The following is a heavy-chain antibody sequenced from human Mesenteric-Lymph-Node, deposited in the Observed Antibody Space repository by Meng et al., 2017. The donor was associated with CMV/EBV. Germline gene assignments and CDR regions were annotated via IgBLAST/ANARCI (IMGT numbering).Heavy chain of an antibody. D-gene: IGHD5-12*01. CDR3: AKGTGYEYHYYGMDV. J-gene: IGHJ6*02. CDR1: GFTFSSYA. Sequence: GESLKISCAASGFTFSSYAMSWVRQAPGKGLEWGSAISGSGGSTYYADSVKGRFTISRDNSKNTLYLQMNSLRAADTAVFYCAKGTGYEYHYYGMDVWGQGTTVTVSS. CDR2: ISGSGGST. V-gene: IGHV3-23*01.